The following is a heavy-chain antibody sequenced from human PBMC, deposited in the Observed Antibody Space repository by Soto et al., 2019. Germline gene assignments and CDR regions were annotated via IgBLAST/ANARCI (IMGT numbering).Heavy chain of an antibody. J-gene: IGHJ4*02. CDR3: ATSGGGGYLY. D-gene: IGHD6-19*01. Sequence: QVQLVQSGAEVKKPGASVKVSCKASGYTFSSYDINWVRQATGQGLEWMGWLNPNSGDTGYAQKFQGRVTLTRNTSITTASIELSSLTADDRAVYYCATSGGGGYLYGGQGPLVSVSS. V-gene: IGHV1-8*01. CDR1: GYTFSSYD. CDR2: LNPNSGDT.